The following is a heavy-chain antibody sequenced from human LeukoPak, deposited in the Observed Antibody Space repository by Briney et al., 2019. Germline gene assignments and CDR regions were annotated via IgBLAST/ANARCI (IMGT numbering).Heavy chain of an antibody. J-gene: IGHJ4*02. D-gene: IGHD6-13*01. CDR3: ARDARQQLVERFDY. CDR1: GFTFSDYY. CDR2: ISSSGSTI. Sequence: GGSLRLSCAASGFTFSDYYMGWIRQAPGKGLEWVSYISSSGSTIYYADSVKGRFTISRNNAKNSLYLQMNSLRAEDTAVYYCARDARQQLVERFDYWGQGTLVTVSS. V-gene: IGHV3-11*01.